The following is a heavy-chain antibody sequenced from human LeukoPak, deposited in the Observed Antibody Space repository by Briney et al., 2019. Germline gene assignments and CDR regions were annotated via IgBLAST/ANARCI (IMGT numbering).Heavy chain of an antibody. CDR3: ARSEYEVHDYGGNSDY. V-gene: IGHV3-48*01. D-gene: IGHD4-23*01. CDR2: ISSSSSTI. CDR1: GFTFSSYS. Sequence: GGSLRLSCAASGFTFSSYSMNWVRQAPGKGLEWVSYISSSSSTIYYADSVKGRFTISRDNAKNSLYLQMNSLRAEDTAVYYCARSEYEVHDYGGNSDYWGQGTLVTVSS. J-gene: IGHJ4*02.